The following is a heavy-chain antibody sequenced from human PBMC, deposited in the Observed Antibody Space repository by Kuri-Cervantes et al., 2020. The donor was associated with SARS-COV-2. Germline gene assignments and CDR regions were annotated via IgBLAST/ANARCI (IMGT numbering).Heavy chain of an antibody. CDR1: GFTVSSNY. D-gene: IGHD2/OR15-2a*01. CDR2: ISYDGSNK. CDR3: AIPPFSRAPSYYYYMDV. V-gene: IGHV3-30-3*01. Sequence: GESLKISCAASGFTVSSNYMSWVRQAPGKGLEWVAVISYDGSNKYYADSVKGRFTISRDNSKNTLYLQMNSLRAEDTAVYYCAIPPFSRAPSYYYYMDVWGKGTTVTVSS. J-gene: IGHJ6*03.